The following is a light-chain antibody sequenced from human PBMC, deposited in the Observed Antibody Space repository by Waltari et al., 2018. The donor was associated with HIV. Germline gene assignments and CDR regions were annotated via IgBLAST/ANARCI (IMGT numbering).Light chain of an antibody. CDR1: QSVGLN. Sequence: DILLTQSPATLSVSPGVRGTLSCRASQSVGLNFAWYQQRPGQPPRLLVYGASTRASDVSTRFSASGSGTEFTLTITSVRSEDFATYFCQQYDVWPLTFGGGTNVDLK. V-gene: IGKV3-15*01. CDR3: QQYDVWPLT. J-gene: IGKJ4*01. CDR2: GAS.